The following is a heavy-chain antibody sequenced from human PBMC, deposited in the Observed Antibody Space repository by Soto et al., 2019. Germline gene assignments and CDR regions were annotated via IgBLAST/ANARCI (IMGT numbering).Heavy chain of an antibody. CDR2: ITSSSSTI. D-gene: IGHD2-21*02. CDR3: ARGRVGTAYFDY. Sequence: PGGSLRFSCAASGFTFTSNSMNWVRQAPGKGLEWISYITSSSSTIYYADSVKGRFTISRDNAKNSLYLQMNSLRDDDTAVYYCARGRVGTAYFDYWGQGALVTVSS. J-gene: IGHJ4*02. V-gene: IGHV3-48*02. CDR1: GFTFTSNS.